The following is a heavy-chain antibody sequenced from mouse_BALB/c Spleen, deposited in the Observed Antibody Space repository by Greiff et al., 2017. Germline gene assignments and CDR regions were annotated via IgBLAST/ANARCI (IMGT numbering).Heavy chain of an antibody. CDR2: INPSTGYT. V-gene: IGHV1-7*01. Sequence: QVQLKESGAELAKPGASVKMSCKASGYTFTSYWMHWVKQRPGQGLEWIGYINPSTGYTEYNQKFKDKATLTADKSSSTAYMQLSSLTSEDSAVYYCARPNWDDYAMDYWGQGTSVTVSS. D-gene: IGHD4-1*02. J-gene: IGHJ4*01. CDR3: ARPNWDDYAMDY. CDR1: GYTFTSYW.